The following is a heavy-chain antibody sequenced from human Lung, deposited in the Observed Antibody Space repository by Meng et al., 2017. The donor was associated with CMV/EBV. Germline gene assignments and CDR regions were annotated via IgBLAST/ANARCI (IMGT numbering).Heavy chain of an antibody. J-gene: IGHJ4*02. CDR1: GYTFTSYD. V-gene: IGHV1-8*01. Sequence: SGYTFTSYDINWVRQATGQGLEWMGWMNPNSGNTGYAQKFQGRVTMTRNTSITTAYMELSSLRSEDTAVYYCASSYYYDSSGYVYFDYWGQGTLVTVSS. D-gene: IGHD3-22*01. CDR3: ASSYYYDSSGYVYFDY. CDR2: MNPNSGNT.